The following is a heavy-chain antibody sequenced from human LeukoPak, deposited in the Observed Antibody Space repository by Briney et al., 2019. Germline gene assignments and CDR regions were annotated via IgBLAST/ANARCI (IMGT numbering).Heavy chain of an antibody. CDR1: GGTFSNYA. CDR2: IIPIFGTA. D-gene: IGHD5-18*01. CDR3: ARDRRGYSYGYYFDD. Sequence: GASVNVSCKASGGTFSNYAISWVRQAPGQGLEWVGGIIPIFGTANYAQKFQGRVTITANESTSTAYMELSSQRSEDTAVYYCARDRRGYSYGYYFDDWGQGTLVTVSS. J-gene: IGHJ4*02. V-gene: IGHV1-69*13.